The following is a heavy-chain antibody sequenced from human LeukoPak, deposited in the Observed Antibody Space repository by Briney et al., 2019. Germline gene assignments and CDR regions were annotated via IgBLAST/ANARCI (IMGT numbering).Heavy chain of an antibody. Sequence: GGSLRLSCAASAFTFKNYAMTWVRQAPGKGLEWVANIKQDGSLTFYMGSAKGRFTISRDNAKSSLYLQMDSLRVGDTAIYYCVRDSYTREWHEIESDYWGQGTLVTVSS. J-gene: IGHJ4*02. CDR2: IKQDGSLT. CDR3: VRDSYTREWHEIESDY. D-gene: IGHD6-13*01. CDR1: AFTFKNYA. V-gene: IGHV3-7*03.